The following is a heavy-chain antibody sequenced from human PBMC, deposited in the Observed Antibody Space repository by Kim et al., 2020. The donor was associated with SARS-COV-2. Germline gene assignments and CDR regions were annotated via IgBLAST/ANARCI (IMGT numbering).Heavy chain of an antibody. Sequence: ASVKVSCKASGYTFTSYYMHWVRQAPGQGLEWMGIINPSGGSTSYAQKFQGRVTMTRDTSTSTVYMELSSLRSEDTAVYYCARDDFGGSGWPYYYYYYGMDVWGQGTTVTVSS. D-gene: IGHD6-19*01. CDR1: GYTFTSYY. CDR3: ARDDFGGSGWPYYYYYYGMDV. J-gene: IGHJ6*02. V-gene: IGHV1-46*01. CDR2: INPSGGST.